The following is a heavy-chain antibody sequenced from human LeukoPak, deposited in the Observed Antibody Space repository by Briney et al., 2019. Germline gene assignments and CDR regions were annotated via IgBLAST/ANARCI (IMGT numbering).Heavy chain of an antibody. CDR3: VRHDGRGGATMGALDS. CDR2: LFSGRTT. Sequence: PSETLSLTCTVSAGSISSTSHHWGWIRQSPGKGLEWIGSLFSGRTTYYNPSLDSRVTISVVTSRNQFSLQLYSVTTADTAVYYCVRHDGRGGATMGALDSWGQGSLVTVSS. J-gene: IGHJ4*02. V-gene: IGHV4-39*01. D-gene: IGHD5-12*01. CDR1: AGSISSTSHH.